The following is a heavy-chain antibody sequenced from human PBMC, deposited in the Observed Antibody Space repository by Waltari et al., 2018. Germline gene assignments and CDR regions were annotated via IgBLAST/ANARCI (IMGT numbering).Heavy chain of an antibody. CDR3: ATPFYNWDDPLHS. Sequence: EVQLLESGGDLVQPGGSLRLSCAASGITFNNFAIIWVRLAPGTGLGWVSAITVADDTYYADSVKGRFTISRDTSKDTVYLQMNGLRAADTAVYYCATPFYNWDDPLHSWGPGTLVTVSS. CDR2: ITVADDT. D-gene: IGHD1-20*01. CDR1: GITFNNFA. V-gene: IGHV3-23*01. J-gene: IGHJ4*02.